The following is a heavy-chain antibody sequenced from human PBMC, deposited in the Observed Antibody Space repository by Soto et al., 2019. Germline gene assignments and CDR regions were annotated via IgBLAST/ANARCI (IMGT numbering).Heavy chain of an antibody. CDR3: ASGYGGIYYYYGMDV. J-gene: IGHJ6*02. Sequence: KPSETLSLTCAVYGGSFSGYYWIWIRQPPGKGLEWIGEINHSGSTNYNPSLKSRVTISVDTSKNQFSLKLSSVTAADTAVYYCASGYGGIYYYYGMDVWGQGTTVTVSS. CDR1: GGSFSGYY. D-gene: IGHD3-16*01. CDR2: INHSGST. V-gene: IGHV4-34*01.